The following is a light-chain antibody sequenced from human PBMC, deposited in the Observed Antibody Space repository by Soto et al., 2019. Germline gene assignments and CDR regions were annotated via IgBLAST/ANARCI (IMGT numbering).Light chain of an antibody. Sequence: QSVLTQPPSASGTPGQRVTISCSGGSSNIGSNYLYWYQQLPGTAPKLLIYRNNQRPSGVPARFSGSNSGTSASLPISGFGSEDELDYNGEAWDDNRGGVFGGGTKLTVL. CDR1: SSNIGSNY. CDR3: EAWDDNRGGV. V-gene: IGLV1-47*01. J-gene: IGLJ3*02. CDR2: RNN.